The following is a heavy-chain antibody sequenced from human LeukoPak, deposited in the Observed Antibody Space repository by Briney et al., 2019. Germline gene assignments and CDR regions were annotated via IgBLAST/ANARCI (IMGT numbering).Heavy chain of an antibody. Sequence: SETLSLTCAVYGGSFSGYYWSWIRQPPGKGLEWIGEINHSGSTNYNPSLKSRVTISVDTSKNQFSLKLTSVTAADSAVYYCARHHDSGYYYFDDWGQGTLVTVSS. CDR1: GGSFSGYY. CDR3: ARHHDSGYYYFDD. V-gene: IGHV4-34*01. J-gene: IGHJ4*02. D-gene: IGHD3-22*01. CDR2: INHSGST.